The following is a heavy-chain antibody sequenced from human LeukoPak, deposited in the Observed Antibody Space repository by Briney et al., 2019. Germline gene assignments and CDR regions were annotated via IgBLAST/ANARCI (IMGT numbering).Heavy chain of an antibody. J-gene: IGHJ4*02. Sequence: GGSLRLSYAASGFTFSSFSMNWVRQAPGKGLEWVSFITGSSSTIYYADSVKGRFTISRDNAKNSLYLQMNSLRAEDTAVYYCASCSSTNCYWGQGTLVTVSS. CDR2: ITGSSSTI. D-gene: IGHD2-2*01. CDR1: GFTFSSFS. V-gene: IGHV3-48*01. CDR3: ASCSSTNCY.